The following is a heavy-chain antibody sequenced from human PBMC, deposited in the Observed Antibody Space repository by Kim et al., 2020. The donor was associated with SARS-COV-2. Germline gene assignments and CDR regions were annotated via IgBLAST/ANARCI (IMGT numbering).Heavy chain of an antibody. J-gene: IGHJ4*02. Sequence: GGSLRLSCAASGFTSSTYAMTWVRQAPGKGLEWVSVITGSSGNTYYADSVKGRFPISRDNSKNTLYLQMNSLRAEDTAVYYCVKGTPSIYGDFDYWGQGTLGTVSS. D-gene: IGHD2-2*02. CDR3: VKGTPSIYGDFDY. CDR2: ITGSSGNT. V-gene: IGHV3-23*01. CDR1: GFTSSTYA.